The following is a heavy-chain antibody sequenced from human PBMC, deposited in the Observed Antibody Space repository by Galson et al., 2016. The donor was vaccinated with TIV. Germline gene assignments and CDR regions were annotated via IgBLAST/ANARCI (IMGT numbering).Heavy chain of an antibody. CDR2: TYSDGRT. Sequence: SLRLSCAAAGLTVSDNYMAWVRQAPGKGLEWVSVTYSDGRTDYADSVKGRFTTSRDNSKNTLYLQMNSLRPEDTAVYYCARDRYYDASGYYYYYYGMDVWGQGTTVTVSS. V-gene: IGHV3-53*01. J-gene: IGHJ6*02. CDR3: ARDRYYDASGYYYYYYGMDV. D-gene: IGHD3-22*01. CDR1: GLTVSDNY.